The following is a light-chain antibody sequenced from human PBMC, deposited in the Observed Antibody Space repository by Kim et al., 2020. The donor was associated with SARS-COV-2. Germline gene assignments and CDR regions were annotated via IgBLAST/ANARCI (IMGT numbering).Light chain of an antibody. CDR1: SLRSSY. V-gene: IGLV3-19*01. J-gene: IGLJ2*01. CDR2: GKN. Sequence: MGRTVRITCQGDSLRSSYASWYRQKPRQAPVLVIYGKNNRASGIPDRFSGSSSGNTASLTLTGAQAEDEADYYCNSRDSSGNHVVFGGGTKLTVL. CDR3: NSRDSSGNHVV.